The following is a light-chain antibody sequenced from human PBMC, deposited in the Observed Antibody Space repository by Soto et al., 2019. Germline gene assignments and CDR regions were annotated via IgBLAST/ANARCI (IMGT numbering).Light chain of an antibody. CDR3: QQSDSMPWT. CDR1: QSISGY. Sequence: DTQLSQSPDSLAASVVNRVTSTCRASQSISGYLNWYQKKSGQAPRLLMYAASSLPSGVPSRFSGSGSGTDFTLTISSLQPEDSATYYCQQSDSMPWTFGQGTKVDI. CDR2: AAS. J-gene: IGKJ1*01. V-gene: IGKV1-39*01.